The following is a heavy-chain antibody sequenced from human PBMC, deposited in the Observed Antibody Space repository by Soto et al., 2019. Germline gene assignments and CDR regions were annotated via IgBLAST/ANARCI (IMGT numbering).Heavy chain of an antibody. CDR2: INHSGST. D-gene: IGHD3-22*01. J-gene: IGHJ4*02. CDR1: GGSFSGYY. Sequence: PSETLSLTCAVYGGSFSGYYWSWIRQPPGKGLEWIGEINHSGSTNYNPSLKSRVTISVDTSKNQFSLKLSSVTAADTAVYYCARGGYYYDSSGYYYPFDYWGQGTLVTVSS. V-gene: IGHV4-34*01. CDR3: ARGGYYYDSSGYYYPFDY.